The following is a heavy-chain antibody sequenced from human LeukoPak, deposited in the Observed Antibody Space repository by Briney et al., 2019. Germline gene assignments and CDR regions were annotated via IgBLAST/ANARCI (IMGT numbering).Heavy chain of an antibody. CDR2: IIPIFGTA. D-gene: IGHD4-17*01. J-gene: IGHJ4*02. CDR3: ASTTVTPLPTYYFDY. V-gene: IGHV1-69*13. Sequence: ASVKVSCKASGGTFSSYAISWVRQAPGQGLEWIGGIIPIFGTANYAQKFQGRVTITADESTSTAYMELSSLRSEDTAVYYCASTTVTPLPTYYFDYWGQGTLVTVSS. CDR1: GGTFSSYA.